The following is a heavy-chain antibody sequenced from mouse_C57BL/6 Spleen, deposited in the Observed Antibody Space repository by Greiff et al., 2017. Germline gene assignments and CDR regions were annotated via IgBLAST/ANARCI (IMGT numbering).Heavy chain of an antibody. J-gene: IGHJ3*01. V-gene: IGHV5-4*01. Sequence: EVQVVESGGGLVKPGGSLKLSCAASGFTFSSYAMSWVRQTPEKRLEWVATISDGGSYTYYPDNVKGRFTISRDNAKNNLDLQMSHLKSEDTAMYYCAREEVYYSSPSFASLGQGTLVTVSA. CDR2: ISDGGSYT. D-gene: IGHD2-5*01. CDR1: GFTFSSYA. CDR3: AREEVYYSSPSFAS.